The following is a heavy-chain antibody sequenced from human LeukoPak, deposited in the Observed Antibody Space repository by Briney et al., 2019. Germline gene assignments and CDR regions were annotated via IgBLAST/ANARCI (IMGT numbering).Heavy chain of an antibody. D-gene: IGHD3-10*01. CDR1: GGSFSGYY. V-gene: IGHV4-34*01. CDR2: INHSGST. CDR3: ARTIYYGRYYFDY. J-gene: IGHJ4*02. Sequence: SETLSLTCAVYGGSFSGYYWSWIRQPPGKGLEWIGEINHSGSTNYNPSLKRRVTISVDMSTNQFSLKLSSVTAADTAVYYCARTIYYGRYYFDYWGQGTLVTVSS.